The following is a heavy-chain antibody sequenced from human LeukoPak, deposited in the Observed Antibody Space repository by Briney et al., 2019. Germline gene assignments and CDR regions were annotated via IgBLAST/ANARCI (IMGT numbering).Heavy chain of an antibody. CDR1: GYPFTGYF. V-gene: IGHV1-2*04. D-gene: IGHD3-22*01. CDR3: ARANYYDSIGDAFGI. Sequence: ASVKVSCKASGYPFTGYFIHWVRQAPGLGLEWMGWINPNSGGTNYAQKFQGWVTMTRDRSINTAYMELSSLKSDDTAVYYCARANYYDSIGDAFGIWGQGTMVTVSS. CDR2: INPNSGGT. J-gene: IGHJ3*02.